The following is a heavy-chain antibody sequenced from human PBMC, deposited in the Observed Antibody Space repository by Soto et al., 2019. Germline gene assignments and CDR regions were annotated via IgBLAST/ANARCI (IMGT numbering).Heavy chain of an antibody. D-gene: IGHD3-10*01. V-gene: IGHV1-18*01. CDR3: ARDSATLVPGV. Sequence: QVPLVQSGAEVKKPGASVKVSCKASGYTFIRNGISWVRQAPGQGLEWMGWISAYNGNTEYAQKFQGRVTMTTDTSTSTAYMELRNLRSGDTAVYYCARDSATLVPGVWGQGTTVTVSS. CDR2: ISAYNGNT. CDR1: GYTFIRNG. J-gene: IGHJ6*02.